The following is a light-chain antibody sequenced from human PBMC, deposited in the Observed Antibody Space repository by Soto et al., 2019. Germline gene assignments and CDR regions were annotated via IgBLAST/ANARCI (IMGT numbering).Light chain of an antibody. J-gene: IGKJ1*01. CDR1: QSVSNNY. V-gene: IGKV3-20*01. CDR2: GAS. Sequence: EIVLTQSPGTLSLSPGERATLSCRASQSVSNNYLAWYQQKPGHDPXLLIYGASNRATGIPDRLSGSGSGTDFTLTISRLEPEDFAVYYCQQYGSSGTFGQGTKVDIK. CDR3: QQYGSSGT.